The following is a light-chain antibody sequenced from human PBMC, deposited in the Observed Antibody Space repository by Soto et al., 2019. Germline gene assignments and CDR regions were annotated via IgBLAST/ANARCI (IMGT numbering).Light chain of an antibody. V-gene: IGLV2-23*01. CDR3: CSYAGPKV. CDR2: EGS. J-gene: IGLJ1*01. CDR1: SSDVGSYNL. Sequence: QSVLTQPASVSGSPGQSITISCTGTSSDVGSYNLVSWYQQHPGKAPKLMIYEGSKRPSGVSNRFSGSKSGNTASLTISGLQAEDEADYYCCSYAGPKVFGTGTKVTVL.